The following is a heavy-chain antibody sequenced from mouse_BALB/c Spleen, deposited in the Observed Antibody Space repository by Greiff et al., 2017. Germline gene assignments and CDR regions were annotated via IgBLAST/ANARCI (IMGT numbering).Heavy chain of an antibody. CDR1: GFTFSSYG. Sequence: DVKLVESGGDLVKPGGSLKLSCAASGFTFSSYGMSWVRQTPDKRLEWVATISSGGSYTYYPDSVKGRFTISRDNAKNTLYLQMSSLKSEDTAMYYCARHVGYNYFDYWGQGTTLTVSS. CDR2: ISSGGSYT. J-gene: IGHJ2*01. V-gene: IGHV5-6*02. D-gene: IGHD2-3*01. CDR3: ARHVGYNYFDY.